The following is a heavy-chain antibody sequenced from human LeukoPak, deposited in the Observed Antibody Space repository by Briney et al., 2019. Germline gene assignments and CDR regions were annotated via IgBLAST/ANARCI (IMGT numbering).Heavy chain of an antibody. CDR1: GGSISSSSYY. CDR2: INHSGST. J-gene: IGHJ6*02. V-gene: IGHV4-39*07. D-gene: IGHD3-10*01. Sequence: SETLSLTCTVSGGSISSSSYYWGWIRQPPGKGLKWIGEINHSGSTNYNPSLESRVTISVDTSKNQFSLKLSSVTAADTAVYYCAGTPERDYYGSGSYYYGMDVWGQGTTVTVSS. CDR3: AGTPERDYYGSGSYYYGMDV.